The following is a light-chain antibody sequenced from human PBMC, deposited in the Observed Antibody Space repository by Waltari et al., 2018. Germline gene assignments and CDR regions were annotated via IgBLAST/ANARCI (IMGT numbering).Light chain of an antibody. CDR2: GTN. CDR3: QSYDTTLGVV. CDR1: TSNIGTYD. V-gene: IGLV1-40*01. Sequence: QSVLTQPPSVSGAPGQRVSISCTGTTSNIGTYDVHWYQQGPGKAPKLIIYGTNTRPLGVPDRFFGSQCGTSASLAIIGLQAEDEADYYCQSYDTTLGVVFGGGTKLTVL. J-gene: IGLJ2*01.